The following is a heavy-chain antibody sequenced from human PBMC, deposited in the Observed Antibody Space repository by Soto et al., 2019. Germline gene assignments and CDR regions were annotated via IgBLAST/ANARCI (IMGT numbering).Heavy chain of an antibody. CDR2: IYFRGNS. CDR1: GDSITSGPYY. CDR3: ARSGGSNSWYGVFDF. V-gene: IGHV4-31*03. J-gene: IGHJ4*02. Sequence: QVQLQESGPGLVKPSQTLSVTCTVSGDSITSGPYYWSWVRQLPGRGLEWIGYIYFRGNSSYNPSLKSRITISLDRSKNQFSLELNSVTSADTAVYYCARSGGSNSWYGVFDFWGQGTLVNVSS. D-gene: IGHD2-15*01.